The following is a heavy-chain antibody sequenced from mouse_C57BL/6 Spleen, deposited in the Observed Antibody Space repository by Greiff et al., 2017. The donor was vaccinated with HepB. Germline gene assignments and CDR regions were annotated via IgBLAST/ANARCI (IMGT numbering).Heavy chain of an antibody. CDR3: ARSNYGNLAY. CDR1: GYTFTSYW. D-gene: IGHD2-1*01. J-gene: IGHJ3*01. V-gene: IGHV1-61*01. CDR2: IYPSDSET. Sequence: QVQLQQPGAELVRPGSSVKLSCKASGYTFTSYWMDWVKQRPGQGLEWIGNIYPSDSETHYNQKFKDKATLTVDKSSSTAYMQLSSLTSEDSAVYYCARSNYGNLAYWGQGTLVTVSA.